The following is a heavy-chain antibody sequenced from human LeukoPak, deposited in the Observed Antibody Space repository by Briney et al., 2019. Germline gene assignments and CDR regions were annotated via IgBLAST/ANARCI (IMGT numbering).Heavy chain of an antibody. D-gene: IGHD3-16*01. Sequence: GGSLRLSCAASGFTFSSYGMHWVRQAPGEGLEWVAYIRHDESKTFYADSVKGRFTISRDNSKSSLYLQMSSLRAEDTALYYCARPVISNAYQGTYYMDVWGKGTTVTVSS. J-gene: IGHJ6*03. CDR1: GFTFSSYG. CDR3: ARPVISNAYQGTYYMDV. V-gene: IGHV3-30*02. CDR2: IRHDESKT.